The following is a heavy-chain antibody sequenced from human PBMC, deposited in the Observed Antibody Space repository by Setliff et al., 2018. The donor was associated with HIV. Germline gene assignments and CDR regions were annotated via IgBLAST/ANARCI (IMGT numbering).Heavy chain of an antibody. D-gene: IGHD3-10*01. CDR3: ARDHRLPGVQPPYWYFDL. V-gene: IGHV4-34*01. CDR1: GDSFSNYH. J-gene: IGHJ2*01. Sequence: SETLSPTCAVFGDSFSNYHGNWCSQPPGGGLEWIGEINHSGNTDYNSSLKSRVTISVDTSKKQFSLEMRSLTAADTAVYYCARDHRLPGVQPPYWYFDLWGRGTLVTVSS. CDR2: INHSGNT.